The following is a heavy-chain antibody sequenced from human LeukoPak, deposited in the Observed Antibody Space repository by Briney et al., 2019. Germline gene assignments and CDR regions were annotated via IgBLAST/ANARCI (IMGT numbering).Heavy chain of an antibody. D-gene: IGHD1-7*01. V-gene: IGHV4-34*01. CDR1: GGSFSGYY. Sequence: SETLSLTCAVYGGSFSGYYWSWIRQPPGKGLEWIGEINHSGSTNYNPSLKSRVTISVDTSKNQFSLKLSSVTAADTAVYYCARGRRELRPSPFDYWGQGTLVTVSS. CDR3: ARGRRELRPSPFDY. J-gene: IGHJ4*02. CDR2: INHSGST.